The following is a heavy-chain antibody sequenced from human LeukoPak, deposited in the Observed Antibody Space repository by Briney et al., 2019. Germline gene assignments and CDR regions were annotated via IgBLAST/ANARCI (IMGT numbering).Heavy chain of an antibody. D-gene: IGHD3-3*01. Sequence: GGSLRLSCAASGFTFSSYSVNWVRQAPGKGLEWVSSISSSSSYIYYADSVMGRFTISRDNAKNSLYLQMNSLRAEDTAVYYCARVGAPDAFDLWGQGTMVTVSS. CDR1: GFTFSSYS. CDR3: ARVGAPDAFDL. J-gene: IGHJ3*01. V-gene: IGHV3-21*01. CDR2: ISSSSSYI.